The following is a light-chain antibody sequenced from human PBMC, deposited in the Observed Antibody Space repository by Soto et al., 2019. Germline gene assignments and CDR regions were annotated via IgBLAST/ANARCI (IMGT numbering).Light chain of an antibody. CDR1: SSNIRSNY. V-gene: IGLV1-47*01. Sequence: QSALTQPPSASGTPGQRVTISCSGSSSNIRSNYVYWYHQLPGTAPKLLIYRNNQRPSGVPDRFSGSKSGTSASLAIGGLRSEDEADYFCAAWDDSLSGYVFGTGTKLTVL. CDR2: RNN. CDR3: AAWDDSLSGYV. J-gene: IGLJ1*01.